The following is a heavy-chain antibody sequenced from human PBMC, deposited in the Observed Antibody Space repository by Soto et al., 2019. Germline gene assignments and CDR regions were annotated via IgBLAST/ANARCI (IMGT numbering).Heavy chain of an antibody. CDR2: IYSGGST. V-gene: IGHV3-53*01. CDR3: ARAMRLGYYYYYMDV. Sequence: GGSLRLSCAASGFTVSSNYMSWVRQAPGKGLEWVSVIYSGGSTYYADSVKGRFTISRDNSKNTLYLQMNSLRAEDTAVYYCARAMRLGYYYYYMDVWGKGTTVTVSS. D-gene: IGHD5-12*01. CDR1: GFTVSSNY. J-gene: IGHJ6*03.